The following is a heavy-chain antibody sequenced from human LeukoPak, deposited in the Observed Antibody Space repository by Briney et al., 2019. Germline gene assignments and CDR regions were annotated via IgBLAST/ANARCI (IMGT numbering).Heavy chain of an antibody. D-gene: IGHD4/OR15-4a*01. CDR3: VRWYDYGEKRLDP. Sequence: ASVKVSCKAPGYPFTAFIISWVRQAPGQALEWMGRINPRNDNIDYARKFQGRLTMTTNTSLGAAYMELSSLTSEDTATYYCVRWYDYGEKRLDPWGHGTLVIVSS. V-gene: IGHV1-8*02. CDR1: GYPFTAFI. CDR2: INPRNDNI. J-gene: IGHJ5*02.